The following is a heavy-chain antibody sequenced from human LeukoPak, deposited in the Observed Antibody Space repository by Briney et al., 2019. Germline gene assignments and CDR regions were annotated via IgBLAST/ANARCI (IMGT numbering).Heavy chain of an antibody. V-gene: IGHV3-21*01. Sequence: GALRLSCAASGFTFSSYWMSWVRQAPGKGLEWVSSISSSSSYIYYADSVKGRFTISRDNAKNSLYLQMNSLRAEDTAVYYCARVGGDDAFDIWGQGTMVTVSS. J-gene: IGHJ3*02. CDR2: ISSSSSYI. D-gene: IGHD7-27*01. CDR1: GFTFSSYW. CDR3: ARVGGDDAFDI.